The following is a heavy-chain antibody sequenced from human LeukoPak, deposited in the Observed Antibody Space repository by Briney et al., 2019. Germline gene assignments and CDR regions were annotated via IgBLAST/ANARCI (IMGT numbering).Heavy chain of an antibody. Sequence: SETLSLTCTVSGGSISSYYWSWIRQPPGKGLEWIGYIYYSGSTNYNPSLKSRVTISVDTSKNQFSLKLSSVTAADTAVYYCARDSTYYDFWSGYYGNWFDPWGQGTLVTVSS. CDR1: GGSISSYY. J-gene: IGHJ5*02. V-gene: IGHV4-59*01. CDR3: ARDSTYYDFWSGYYGNWFDP. CDR2: IYYSGST. D-gene: IGHD3-3*01.